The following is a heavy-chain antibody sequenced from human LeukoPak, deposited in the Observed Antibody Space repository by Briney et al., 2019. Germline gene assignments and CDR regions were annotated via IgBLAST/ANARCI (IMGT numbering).Heavy chain of an antibody. V-gene: IGHV1-18*01. Sequence: GASVKVSCKASGYTFTNYAISWVRQAPGQGLEWMGWISVFNSKTNYSQQFQGRVTMTTDTSTSTAYMELMSLRSDDTAVYYCARDRTGFWRHCSSTSCYFDYWGQGTLVTVSS. CDR1: GYTFTNYA. CDR3: ARDRTGFWRHCSSTSCYFDY. D-gene: IGHD2-2*01. J-gene: IGHJ4*02. CDR2: ISVFNSKT.